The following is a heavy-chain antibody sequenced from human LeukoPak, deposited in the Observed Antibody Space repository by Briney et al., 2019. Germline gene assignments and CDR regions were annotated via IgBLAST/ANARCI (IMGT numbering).Heavy chain of an antibody. CDR2: IRYDGSNK. V-gene: IGHV3-30*02. Sequence: GGSLRLSCAASGFTFNSYGMHWVRQAPGKGLEWVAFIRYDGSNKYYEDSVKGRFTISRDNSKNTLHLQMNNLRAEDTAVYYCAKVQDYVWGSYRSSQEYFQHWGQGTLVTVSS. D-gene: IGHD3-16*02. CDR3: AKVQDYVWGSYRSSQEYFQH. CDR1: GFTFNSYG. J-gene: IGHJ1*01.